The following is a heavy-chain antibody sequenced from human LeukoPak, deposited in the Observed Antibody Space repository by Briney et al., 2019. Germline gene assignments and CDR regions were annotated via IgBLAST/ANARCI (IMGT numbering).Heavy chain of an antibody. Sequence: GGSLRLSCAASGFTFSSYAMHWVRQPIGKGLEWVSALGIAGDTLYPGSVKGRFTISRENARNSLYLQMDSLRAEDTAMYYCARQMQSHGNFDSWGQGTLVTVSS. CDR2: LGIAGDT. CDR1: GFTFSSYA. J-gene: IGHJ4*02. D-gene: IGHD1-26*01. V-gene: IGHV3-13*01. CDR3: ARQMQSHGNFDS.